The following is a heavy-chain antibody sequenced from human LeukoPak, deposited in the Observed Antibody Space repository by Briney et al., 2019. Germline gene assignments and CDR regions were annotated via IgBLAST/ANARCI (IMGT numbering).Heavy chain of an antibody. V-gene: IGHV3-23*01. CDR1: GFTFSSYA. J-gene: IGHJ5*02. Sequence: GGSLRLSCAASGFTFSSYAMSWVRQAPGKGLEWVSGISGSGDNTYYADSVKGRFTISRDNSKNTLYLQMNSLRAEDTAVYYCAKDSSKAWFDPWGQGTLVTVSS. D-gene: IGHD6-19*01. CDR2: ISGSGDNT. CDR3: AKDSSKAWFDP.